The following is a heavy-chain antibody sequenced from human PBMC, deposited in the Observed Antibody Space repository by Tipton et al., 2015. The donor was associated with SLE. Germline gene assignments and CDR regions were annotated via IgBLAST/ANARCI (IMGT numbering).Heavy chain of an antibody. CDR1: GFTFSSYE. CDR2: ISGSGGRT. Sequence: SLRLSCAASGFTFSSYEMNWVRQAPGKGLEWVSTISGSGGRTYYADSVKGRFTISRDNSKNTLYLQMNSLRAEDTAVYYCAREQGNAFDIWGQGTMVTVSS. J-gene: IGHJ3*02. CDR3: AREQGNAFDI. V-gene: IGHV3-23*01. D-gene: IGHD3-10*01.